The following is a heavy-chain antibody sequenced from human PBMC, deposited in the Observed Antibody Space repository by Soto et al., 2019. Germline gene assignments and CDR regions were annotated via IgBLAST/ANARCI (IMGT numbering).Heavy chain of an antibody. V-gene: IGHV4-31*03. CDR2: IYYSGST. CDR1: GGSISSGGYY. D-gene: IGHD1-26*01. CDR3: ASHMASGQWFDY. Sequence: QVQLQESGPGLVKPSQTLSLTCSVSGGSISSGGYYWSWIRQHPEKGLEWIGYIYYSGSTNYNPSLKRRVSISLDTSSNRFPLDLRSVTAADTAIYYCASHMASGQWFDYWGQGNLVTVSS. J-gene: IGHJ5*01.